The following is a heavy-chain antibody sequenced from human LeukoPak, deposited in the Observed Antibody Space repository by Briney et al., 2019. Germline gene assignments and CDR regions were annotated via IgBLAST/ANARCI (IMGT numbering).Heavy chain of an antibody. CDR1: GGSISSYY. CDR3: ARIRSGSFLLDY. CDR2: SHASGST. Sequence: SETLSLTCTVSGGSISSYYWSWIRQPAGKGLEWIGRSHASGSTNYNPPLKSRVTLSVDTSKNHFSLTLRDVTAADTAVYYCARIRSGSFLLDYWGQGTLVSVSS. V-gene: IGHV4-4*07. J-gene: IGHJ4*02. D-gene: IGHD1-26*01.